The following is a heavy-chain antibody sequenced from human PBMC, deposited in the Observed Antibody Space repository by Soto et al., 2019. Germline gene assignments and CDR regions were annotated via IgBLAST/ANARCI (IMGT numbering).Heavy chain of an antibody. Sequence: EVQLVESGGGLVQPGGSLRLSCAASGFTVSSNYMSWVRQAPGKGLEWVSAIYSGGSTYYAGSVKGRFTISRDNSKNTLYIQMNSVRAEDTAVYYCARDSTQGGSGWSYYYDGMDVWGQGTKFTVSS. V-gene: IGHV3-66*01. CDR1: GFTVSSNY. J-gene: IGHJ6*02. CDR2: IYSGGST. CDR3: ARDSTQGGSGWSYYYDGMDV. D-gene: IGHD6-19*01.